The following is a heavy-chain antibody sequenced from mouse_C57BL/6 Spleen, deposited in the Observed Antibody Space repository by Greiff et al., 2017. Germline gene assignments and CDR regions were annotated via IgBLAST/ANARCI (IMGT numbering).Heavy chain of an antibody. Sequence: QVHVKQSGPGLVQPSQSLSITCTVSGFSLTSSGVHWVRQSPGKGLEWLGVIWSGGSTDYNAYFIARLSISKDNSKSQVFFKMNSLPADDTAIYYCARSGYSNYVGVSFAYWGQGTLVTVSA. J-gene: IGHJ3*01. D-gene: IGHD2-5*01. CDR2: IWSGGST. V-gene: IGHV2-2*01. CDR3: ARSGYSNYVGVSFAY. CDR1: GFSLTSSG.